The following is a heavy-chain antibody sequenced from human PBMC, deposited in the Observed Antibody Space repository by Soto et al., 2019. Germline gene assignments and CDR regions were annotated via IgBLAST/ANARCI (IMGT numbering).Heavy chain of an antibody. CDR1: GGSISSGGYY. J-gene: IGHJ6*02. CDR3: ARLVYGYYYYYGMDV. CDR2: IYYSGST. Sequence: SETLSLTCTVSGGSISSGGYYWSWIRQHPGKGLEWIGYIYYSGSTYYNPSLKSRVTISVDTSKNQFSLKLSSVTAADTAVCYCARLVYGYYYYYGMDVWGQGTTVTVSS. D-gene: IGHD3-10*01. V-gene: IGHV4-31*03.